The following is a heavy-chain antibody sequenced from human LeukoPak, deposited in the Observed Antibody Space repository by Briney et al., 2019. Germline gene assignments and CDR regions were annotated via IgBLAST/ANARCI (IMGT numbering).Heavy chain of an antibody. D-gene: IGHD3-22*01. CDR3: ARGGYYDSSGYPSY. J-gene: IGHJ4*02. CDR2: INHSGST. V-gene: IGHV4-34*01. Sequence: SETLSLTCAVYGGSFSGYYWSWIRQPPGKGLEGIGEINHSGSTNYNPSLKSRVTISVDTYKNQFSLKLSSVTAADTAVYYCARGGYYDSSGYPSYWGQGTLVTVSS. CDR1: GGSFSGYY.